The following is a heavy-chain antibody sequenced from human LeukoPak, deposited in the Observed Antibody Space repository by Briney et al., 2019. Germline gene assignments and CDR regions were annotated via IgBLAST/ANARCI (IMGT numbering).Heavy chain of an antibody. CDR1: GFTFSSYA. CDR2: IRSDGSNK. V-gene: IGHV3-30*02. D-gene: IGHD3-10*01. J-gene: IGHJ6*03. CDR3: AGGGFGEAYYYYYYMDV. Sequence: GGSLRLSCAASGFTFSSYAMHWVRQAPGKGLEWVAFIRSDGSNKSYADSVKGRFTISRDNSKNTLYLQMNSLRTEDTAVYYCAGGGFGEAYYYYYYMDVWGKGTTVTVSS.